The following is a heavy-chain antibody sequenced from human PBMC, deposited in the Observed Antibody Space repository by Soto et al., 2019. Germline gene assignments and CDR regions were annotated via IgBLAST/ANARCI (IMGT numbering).Heavy chain of an antibody. V-gene: IGHV4-38-2*02. J-gene: IGHJ4*02. CDR2: IYHSGST. CDR3: ARDSYDHSDN. D-gene: IGHD3-3*01. CDR1: GYSISSGYH. Sequence: SETLSLTCAVSGYSISSGYHLGLIRQPPGKGLEWIGSIYHSGSTYYNPSLKSRVTISVDTSKNQFSLKLSSVTAADTAVYYCARDSYDHSDNWGQGTLVTVSS.